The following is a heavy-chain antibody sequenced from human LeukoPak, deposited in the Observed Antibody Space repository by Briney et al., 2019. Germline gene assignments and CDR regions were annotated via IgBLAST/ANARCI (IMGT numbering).Heavy chain of an antibody. CDR2: ITYDGKNS. J-gene: IGHJ4*02. Sequence: PGRSLRLSCVSSGFLFSDYAIHWVRQAPGKGLECVASITYDGKNSYYADSVKGRFTISRDNSKNTLYLHMNSLRAEDTAAYYCASRVNGGYAYWGQGTLVTASS. CDR1: GFLFSDYA. V-gene: IGHV3-30*04. CDR3: ASRVNGGYAY. D-gene: IGHD5-12*01.